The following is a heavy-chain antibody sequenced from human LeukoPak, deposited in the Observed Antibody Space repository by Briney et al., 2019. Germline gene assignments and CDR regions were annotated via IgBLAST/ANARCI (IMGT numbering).Heavy chain of an antibody. J-gene: IGHJ4*02. CDR3: AKPYYDSSGYYYEEVFDY. CDR2: ISYDGSNK. Sequence: PGGSLRLSCAASGFTFSSYGMHWVRQAPGKRQEWVAVISYDGSNKYYADSVKGRFTISRDNSKNTLYLQMNSLRAEDTAVYYCAKPYYDSSGYYYEEVFDYWGQGTLVTVSS. V-gene: IGHV3-30*18. CDR1: GFTFSSYG. D-gene: IGHD3-22*01.